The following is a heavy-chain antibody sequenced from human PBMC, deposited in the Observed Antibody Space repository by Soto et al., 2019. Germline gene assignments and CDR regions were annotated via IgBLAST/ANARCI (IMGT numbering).Heavy chain of an antibody. CDR2: IWYDGSNK. J-gene: IGHJ6*03. Sequence: QVQLVESGGGVVQPGRSLRLSCAASGFTFSSYGMNWVRQAPGKGLEWVAVIWYDGSNKYCVDSMKGRFTISRDNSKNLVNLLMNSQRVADKDDYDCPRESDTGMEGLEYWGQGGLDMD. CDR1: GFTFSSYG. V-gene: IGHV3-33*01. CDR3: PRESDTGMEGLEYWGQGGLDMD. D-gene: IGHD2-21*01.